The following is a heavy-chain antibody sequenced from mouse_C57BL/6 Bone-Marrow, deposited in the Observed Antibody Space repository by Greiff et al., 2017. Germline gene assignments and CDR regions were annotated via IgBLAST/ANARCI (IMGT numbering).Heavy chain of an antibody. V-gene: IGHV1-61*01. D-gene: IGHD2-2*01. CDR3: ARGGVTTNAMDY. CDR2: IYPSDSET. Sequence: QVQLQQSGAELVRPGSSVKLSCKASGYTFTSYWMDWVKQRPGQGLEWIGNIYPSDSETHYNQKFKDKATLTVDKSSSTAYMQLSSLTSEDSAVYYCARGGVTTNAMDYWGQGTSVTVSS. CDR1: GYTFTSYW. J-gene: IGHJ4*01.